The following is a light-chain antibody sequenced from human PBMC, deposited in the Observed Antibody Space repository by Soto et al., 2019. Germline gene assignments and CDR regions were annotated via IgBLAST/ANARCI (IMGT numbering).Light chain of an antibody. J-gene: IGKJ1*01. CDR2: GTS. CDR3: QQFDSSPRT. V-gene: IGKV3-20*01. CDR1: QSFSINY. Sequence: EIVLTQSPGTLSLSPGERATLSCRASQSFSINYLAWYQHKPGQAPRLLIYGTSTRATGIPDRFSGSGSGTDFTLTISRLEPEDLAVYYCQQFDSSPRTFGQGTKVEIK.